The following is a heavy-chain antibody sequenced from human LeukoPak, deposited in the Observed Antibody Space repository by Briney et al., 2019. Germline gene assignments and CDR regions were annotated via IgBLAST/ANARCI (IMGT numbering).Heavy chain of an antibody. CDR1: GGSISSGGYY. CDR3: ARDHGPYSSSWFDP. V-gene: IGHV4-31*03. D-gene: IGHD6-13*01. J-gene: IGHJ5*02. CDR2: IYYSGST. Sequence: PSQTLSLTCTVSGGSISSGGYYWSWIRQHPGKGLEWIGYIYYSGSTYYNPSLESRVTISVDTSKNQFSLRLSSVTAADTAVYYCARDHGPYSSSWFDPWGQGTLVTVSS.